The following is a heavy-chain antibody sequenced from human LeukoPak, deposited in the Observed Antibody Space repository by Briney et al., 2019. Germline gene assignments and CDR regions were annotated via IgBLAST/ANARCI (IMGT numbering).Heavy chain of an antibody. V-gene: IGHV3-21*01. Sequence: GGSLRLSCVASGFTFTNYNLNWVRQAPGKGLEWVSSISSTSSYIYYADSVKGRFTISRDNAKNSLYLQMNSLRAEDTAVYYCVRSRGYSGYDFDYWGQGTLVTVSP. CDR1: GFTFTNYN. CDR2: ISSTSSYI. CDR3: VRSRGYSGYDFDY. J-gene: IGHJ4*02. D-gene: IGHD5-12*01.